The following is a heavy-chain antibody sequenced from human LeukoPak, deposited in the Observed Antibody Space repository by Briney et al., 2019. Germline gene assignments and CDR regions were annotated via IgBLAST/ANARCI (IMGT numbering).Heavy chain of an antibody. J-gene: IGHJ3*02. CDR2: MSYDGSKT. CDR1: GFTFNRYT. D-gene: IGHD2-2*01. V-gene: IGHV3-30*01. Sequence: GGSLRLSCAASGFTFNRYTVDWVRQAPGKGLEWVADMSYDGSKTYYADSVKGRFTISRDNSKNTLYLQMNSLRAEDTAVYYCARANIVVAPAAISLYTFDIWGQGTMVTVSS. CDR3: ARANIVVAPAAISLYTFDI.